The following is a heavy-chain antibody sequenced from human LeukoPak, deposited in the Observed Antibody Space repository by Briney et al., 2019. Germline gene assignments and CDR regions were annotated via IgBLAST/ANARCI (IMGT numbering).Heavy chain of an antibody. J-gene: IGHJ4*02. Sequence: PSETLSLTCAVYGGSFSGFYWTWIRQPPGKGLEWIGEIDHTGSTYSNPPFKSRVTISLDTSKNQFSLRLSSVTAADTAVYYCAGLSDIVATIDYWGQGTLVTVSS. V-gene: IGHV4-34*01. D-gene: IGHD5-12*01. CDR1: GGSFSGFY. CDR3: AGLSDIVATIDY. CDR2: IDHTGST.